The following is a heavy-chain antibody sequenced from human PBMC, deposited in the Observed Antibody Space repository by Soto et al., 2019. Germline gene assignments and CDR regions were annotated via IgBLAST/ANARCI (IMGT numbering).Heavy chain of an antibody. CDR3: AREGWLGELLY. CDR1: GYTFSSYG. V-gene: IGHV1-18*01. D-gene: IGHD3-10*01. Sequence: VQLVQSGNVVQKPGSSVKVSCKTSGYTFSSYGIIWVRQAPGQGLEWMGWISGYNGNADYAQRFRGRVNMTTDTSTTTVFMELRDLRSDDTALYFCAREGWLGELLYWGQGSPVTVS. CDR2: ISGYNGNA. J-gene: IGHJ4*02.